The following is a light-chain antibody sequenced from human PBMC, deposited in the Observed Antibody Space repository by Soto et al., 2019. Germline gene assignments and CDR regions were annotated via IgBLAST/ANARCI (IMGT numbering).Light chain of an antibody. CDR3: QQYYSTPWT. CDR1: QSVLYSSNNKNY. V-gene: IGKV4-1*01. Sequence: DIVMTQSPDSLAVSLGERATINCKSSQSVLYSSNNKNYLAWYQQKPGQPTKLLIYWASTRESGVPDRFSGSGSGKDFTLTISSLQAEDVAVYYCQQYYSTPWTFRQGTKVEIK. J-gene: IGKJ1*01. CDR2: WAS.